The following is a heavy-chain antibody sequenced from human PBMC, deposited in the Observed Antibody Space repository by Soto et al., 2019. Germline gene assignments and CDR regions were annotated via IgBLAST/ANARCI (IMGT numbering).Heavy chain of an antibody. V-gene: IGHV3-33*01. J-gene: IGHJ4*02. CDR1: GFTFSSYG. CDR3: ARESTVTGGGFDY. D-gene: IGHD4-17*01. Sequence: QVQLVESGGGVVQPGRSLRLSCAASGFTFSSYGMHWVRQAPGKGLEWVAVIWYDGSNKYYADSVKGRFTISRDNSKNKLYLQMNRLRAEDTAVYYCARESTVTGGGFDYWGQGTLVTVSS. CDR2: IWYDGSNK.